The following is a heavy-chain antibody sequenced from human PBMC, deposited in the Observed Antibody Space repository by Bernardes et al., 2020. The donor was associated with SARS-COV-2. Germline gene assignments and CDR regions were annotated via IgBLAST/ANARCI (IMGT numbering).Heavy chain of an antibody. CDR3: ARYTVHYYYGVDV. D-gene: IGHD4-4*01. CDR1: GGSVSRGSFY. V-gene: IGHV4-61*09. CDR2: IYSSGSA. J-gene: IGHJ6*02. Sequence: SETLSLTCTVSGGSVSRGSFYYSWIRQPAGKGLEWIGHIYSSGSANYSPPLRSRVTISLDTSKNHFSLILTSVTAADTAVYYCARYTVHYYYGVDVWGHGTTVAVSS.